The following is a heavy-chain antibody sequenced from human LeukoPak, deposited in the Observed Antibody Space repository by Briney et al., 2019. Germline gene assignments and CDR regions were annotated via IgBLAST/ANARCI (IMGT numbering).Heavy chain of an antibody. CDR3: ARPPNEMKLWPFDY. J-gene: IGHJ4*02. CDR2: IYYSGST. D-gene: IGHD5-18*01. Sequence: SETLSLTCTVSGGSISSSSCYWGWIRQPPGKGLEWIGSIYYSGSTYYNPSLKSRVTISVDTSKNQFSLKLSSVTAADTAVYYCARPPNEMKLWPFDYWGQGTLVTVSS. V-gene: IGHV4-39*01. CDR1: GGSISSSSCY.